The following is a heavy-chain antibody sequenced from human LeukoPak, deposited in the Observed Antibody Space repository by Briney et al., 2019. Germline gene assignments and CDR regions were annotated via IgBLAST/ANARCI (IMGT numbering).Heavy chain of an antibody. CDR2: IYSGGST. V-gene: IGHV3-66*01. Sequence: GGSLRLSCAVSGFTVTTNSMGWVRQAPGKGLKWVSVIYSGGSTYYADSVKGRFTISRDYSKNTLYLQMNSLRAEDTAVYYCARDPGGWGNFDYWGQGTLVTVSS. CDR3: ARDPGGWGNFDY. D-gene: IGHD6-19*01. J-gene: IGHJ4*02. CDR1: GFTVTTNS.